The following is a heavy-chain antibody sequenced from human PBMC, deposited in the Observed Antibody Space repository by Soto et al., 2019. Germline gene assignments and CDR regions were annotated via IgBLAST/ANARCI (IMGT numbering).Heavy chain of an antibody. CDR2: IYYDGTT. CDR1: GASIRSGGHS. CDR3: ARARGYKSFDS. V-gene: IGHV4-30-2*01. Sequence: SETLSLTCAVSGASIRSGGHSWNWIRQPPGKGLEWIGYIYYDGTTSYNPSLKIRVSFSVDTSNNQFSLKLSSVTAADTAVYYCARARGYKSFDSWGQGTLVTVS. D-gene: IGHD5-18*01. J-gene: IGHJ4*02.